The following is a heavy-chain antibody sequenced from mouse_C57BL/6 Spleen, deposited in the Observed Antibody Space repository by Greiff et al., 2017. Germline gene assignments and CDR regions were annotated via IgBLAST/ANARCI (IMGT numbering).Heavy chain of an antibody. CDR2: IYPGDGDT. CDR3: ARPVYYGSSYYAMDY. J-gene: IGHJ4*01. V-gene: IGHV1-80*01. CDR1: GYAFSSYW. D-gene: IGHD1-1*01. Sequence: VKLQESGAELVKPGASVKISCKASGYAFSSYWMNWVKQRPGKGLEWIGQIYPGDGDTNYNGKFKGKATLTADKSSSTAYMQLSSLTSEDSAVXFCARPVYYGSSYYAMDYWGQGTSVTVSS.